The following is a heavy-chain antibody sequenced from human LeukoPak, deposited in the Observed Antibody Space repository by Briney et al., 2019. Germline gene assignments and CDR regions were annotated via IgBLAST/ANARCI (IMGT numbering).Heavy chain of an antibody. J-gene: IGHJ4*02. Sequence: PGGSLRLSCAVSGITFSTYWMTWVRQAPGKGLEWVANIKEDGSEKYYVDSVKGRFSISRDNAKNSLYLQMNSLRAEDTAVYYCTRGGHVDYCGQGTLVTVSS. V-gene: IGHV3-7*01. CDR3: TRGGHVDY. CDR2: IKEDGSEK. CDR1: GITFSTYW. D-gene: IGHD3-16*01.